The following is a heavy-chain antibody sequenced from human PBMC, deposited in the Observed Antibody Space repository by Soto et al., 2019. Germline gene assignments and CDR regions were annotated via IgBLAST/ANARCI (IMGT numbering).Heavy chain of an antibody. CDR2: INPNSGGT. CDR3: ARDSAPIAVKLRYFDHNQHLFDP. CDR1: GYTFTGYY. J-gene: IGHJ5*02. D-gene: IGHD3-9*01. V-gene: IGHV1-2*04. Sequence: ASVKVSCKASGYTFTGYYMHWVRQAPGQGLEWMGWINPNSGGTNYAQKFQGWVTMTRDTSISTAYMELSRLRSDDTAVYYCARDSAPIAVKLRYFDHNQHLFDPWGQGTLVIVSS.